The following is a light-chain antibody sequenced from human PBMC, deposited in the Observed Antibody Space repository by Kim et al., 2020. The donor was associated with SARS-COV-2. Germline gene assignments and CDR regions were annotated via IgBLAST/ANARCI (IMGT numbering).Light chain of an antibody. CDR3: QAWDTSRFVV. J-gene: IGLJ2*01. V-gene: IGLV3-1*01. CDR1: KLGDKY. CDR2: QDS. Sequence: SYELTQPPSVSVSAGQTASITCSGDKLGDKYACWYQQKPGQSPVVVMYQDSKRPSGIPDRFSGSNSGNTATLTISGTQAMDEADYYCQAWDTSRFVVFGG.